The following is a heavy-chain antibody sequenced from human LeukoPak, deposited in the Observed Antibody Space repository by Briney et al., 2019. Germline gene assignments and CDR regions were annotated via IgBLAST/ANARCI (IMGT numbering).Heavy chain of an antibody. V-gene: IGHV3-7*01. CDR2: IKQDGTDK. J-gene: IGHJ4*02. D-gene: IGHD3-22*01. Sequence: GGSLRLSCAASGFTFSSYWMSWVRQAPGKGLEWVANIKQDGTDKYYVDSVKGRFTISRDNAKNSLYLQMNRLRAEDTAVYYCARLGGYNSDDYWGQGTLVTVSS. CDR3: ARLGGYNSDDY. CDR1: GFTFSSYW.